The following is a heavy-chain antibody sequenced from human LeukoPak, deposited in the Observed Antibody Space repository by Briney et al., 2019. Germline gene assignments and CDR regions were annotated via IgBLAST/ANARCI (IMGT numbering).Heavy chain of an antibody. CDR2: INPNSGGT. CDR3: ARPNPQPDDAFDI. D-gene: IGHD2-2*01. Sequence: ASVKVSCKASGYTFTGYYMHWVRQAPGQGLEWMGWINPNSGGTSYAQKLQGRVTMTTDTSTSTAYMELRSLRSDDTAVYYCARPNPQPDDAFDIWGQGTMVTVSS. CDR1: GYTFTGYY. V-gene: IGHV1-2*02. J-gene: IGHJ3*02.